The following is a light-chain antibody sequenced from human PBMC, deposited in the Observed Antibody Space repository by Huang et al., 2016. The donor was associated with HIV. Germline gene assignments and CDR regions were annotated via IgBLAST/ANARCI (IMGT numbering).Light chain of an antibody. CDR3: QQRKYWPPIT. V-gene: IGKV3-11*01. CDR1: QSVNSY. Sequence: ETVLTQSPATLSLSPGESATLSCRASQSVNSYLAWYQQKPGQTPRLLIYDASTRATGIPARFSGSGSGTDFTLTISSLEPEDFAVYYCQQRKYWPPITFGQGTRLEIK. CDR2: DAS. J-gene: IGKJ5*01.